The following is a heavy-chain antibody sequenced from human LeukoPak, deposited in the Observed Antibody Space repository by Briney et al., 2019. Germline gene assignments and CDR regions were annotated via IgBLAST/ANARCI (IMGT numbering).Heavy chain of an antibody. CDR3: ARDFVRLGFAHYFEY. D-gene: IGHD3-16*01. V-gene: IGHV3-7*01. CDR1: GFTFSSYW. J-gene: IGHJ4*02. CDR2: IKPDGSEK. Sequence: GRSLRLSCAASGFTFSSYWMSWDRQAPGKGLEWVANIKPDGSEKYYVDSVKGRFTISRDNAKNSLYLQMNSLRAEDTAVYYCARDFVRLGFAHYFEYWGQGTLV.